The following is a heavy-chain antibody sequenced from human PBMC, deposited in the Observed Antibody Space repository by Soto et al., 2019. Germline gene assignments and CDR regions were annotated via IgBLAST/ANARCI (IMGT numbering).Heavy chain of an antibody. D-gene: IGHD3-3*01. Sequence: QITLNESGPTQVKPRQTLTLTCTFSGFSLTTSGVGVGWIRQSPGKAPEWLALIYWDDDKRYSPSLKSRLTITKDTSKNQVVLTMADLDRADTATYSCAHRVLRTVFGLVTTTAIYFDFWGQGTPVAVSS. CDR2: IYWDDDK. CDR3: AHRVLRTVFGLVTTTAIYFDF. J-gene: IGHJ4*02. CDR1: GFSLTTSGVG. V-gene: IGHV2-5*02.